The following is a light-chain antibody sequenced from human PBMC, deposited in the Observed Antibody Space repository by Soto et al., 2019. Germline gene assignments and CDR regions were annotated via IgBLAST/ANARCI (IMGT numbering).Light chain of an antibody. Sequence: EIVMTQSPATLSVSPGERATLFCRASQSVGRTLAWYQQKPGQSPRLLVYGASTRANGPPARFSGSGSGTEFTLTISSLQSEDVAVYYCQQYNQWPPYTFGQGTNVEIK. CDR1: QSVGRT. J-gene: IGKJ2*01. CDR2: GAS. V-gene: IGKV3-15*01. CDR3: QQYNQWPPYT.